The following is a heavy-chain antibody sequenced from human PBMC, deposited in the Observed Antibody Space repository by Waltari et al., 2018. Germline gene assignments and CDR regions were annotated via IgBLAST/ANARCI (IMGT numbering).Heavy chain of an antibody. J-gene: IGHJ5*02. CDR1: GFFFKPYG. D-gene: IGHD3-22*01. Sequence: QVQLVESGGGVVPPGRSLRLSCAASGFFFKPYGMPWVRPAPGKGLEWVAVVWFDGSKEFYADSVKGRFIISRDDSNNIVYLQMNALRAEDTAVYHCVRDVDTSSHLNRFDPWGQGTLVTVSS. CDR3: VRDVDTSSHLNRFDP. V-gene: IGHV3-33*01. CDR2: VWFDGSKE.